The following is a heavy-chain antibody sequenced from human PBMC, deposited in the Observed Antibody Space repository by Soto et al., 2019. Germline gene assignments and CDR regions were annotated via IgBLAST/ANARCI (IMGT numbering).Heavy chain of an antibody. J-gene: IGHJ6*02. V-gene: IGHV3-30-3*01. CDR3: ARGDPEDILVVVVARPGEYGTAI. CDR2: IAHDGSNA. D-gene: IGHD2-15*01. CDR1: GFTFRNHA. Sequence: QVQLVESGGGVVQPGGSLRLSCAASGFTFRNHAMHWVRQAPGKGLECLAVIAHDGSNAFYRDSVKGRFTVSRDNSKNTLYLYRNNRRSEATGVYYCARGDPEDILVVVVARPGEYGTAIWGQGTTVIVSS.